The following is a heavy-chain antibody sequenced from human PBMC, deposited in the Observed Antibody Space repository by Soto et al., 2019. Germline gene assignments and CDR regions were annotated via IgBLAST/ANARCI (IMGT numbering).Heavy chain of an antibody. V-gene: IGHV3-15*07. CDR2: IKSKTDGGTT. CDR1: GFTFSNAW. CDR3: TFDMIVVPTWFDP. D-gene: IGHD3-22*01. Sequence: EGSLRLSCAASGFTFSNAWMNWVRQAPGKGLEWVGRIKSKTDGGTTDYAAPVKGRFTISRDDSKNTLYLQMNSLKTEDTAVYYCTFDMIVVPTWFDPWGQGTLVTVSS. J-gene: IGHJ5*02.